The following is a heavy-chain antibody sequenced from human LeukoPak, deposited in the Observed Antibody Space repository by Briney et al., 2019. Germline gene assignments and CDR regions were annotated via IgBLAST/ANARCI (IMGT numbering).Heavy chain of an antibody. CDR1: GYTFTGYD. CDR2: MDPNTGDT. CDR3: TRGSLSGSSRDY. Sequence: ASVRVSCKPSGYTFTGYDINWVRQATGQGLEWMGWMDPNTGDTGHAQKFQGRVTMTRNTSIDTAYMELSGLRSEDTPVYYCTRGSLSGSSRDYWGQGTLVTVS. J-gene: IGHJ4*02. V-gene: IGHV1-8*01. D-gene: IGHD1-26*01.